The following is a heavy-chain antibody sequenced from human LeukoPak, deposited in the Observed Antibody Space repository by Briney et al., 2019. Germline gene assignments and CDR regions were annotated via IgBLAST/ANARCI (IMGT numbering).Heavy chain of an antibody. Sequence: EASVKVSCKASGYTFTSYAMHWVRQAPGQRLEWMGWINAGNGNTKYSQEFQGRVTITRDTSASTAYMELSSLRSEDMAVYYCARGYGSSFLLNWFDPWGQGTLVTVSS. V-gene: IGHV1-3*03. CDR2: INAGNGNT. D-gene: IGHD6-13*01. CDR1: GYTFTSYA. J-gene: IGHJ5*02. CDR3: ARGYGSSFLLNWFDP.